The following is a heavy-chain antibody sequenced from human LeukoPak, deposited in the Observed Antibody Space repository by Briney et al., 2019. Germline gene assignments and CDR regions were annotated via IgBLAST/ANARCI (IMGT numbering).Heavy chain of an antibody. J-gene: IGHJ6*02. CDR2: ISSSGSTI. Sequence: GGSLRLSCAASGLTFSSYEMNWGRQAPGKGLEWVSYISSSGSTIYYADSVKGRFTISRDNAKNSLYLQMNSLRAEDTAVYYCASMRGEGSSGYHLNYYYGMDVWGLGTTVTVSS. V-gene: IGHV3-48*03. D-gene: IGHD3-22*01. CDR3: ASMRGEGSSGYHLNYYYGMDV. CDR1: GLTFSSYE.